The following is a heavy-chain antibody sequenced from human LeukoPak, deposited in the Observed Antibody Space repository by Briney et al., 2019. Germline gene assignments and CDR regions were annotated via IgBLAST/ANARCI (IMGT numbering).Heavy chain of an antibody. CDR1: GFTFSSYA. J-gene: IGHJ4*02. CDR2: IDSSSSYI. Sequence: TGGSLRLSCAASGFTFSSYAMSWVRQAPGKGLEWVSSIDSSSSYIYYADSVKGRFTISRANAKNSLFLQMNSLRAEDTAVYYCARGPHGGFVIIPTEFWGQGTLVTVSS. V-gene: IGHV3-21*01. CDR3: ARGPHGGFVIIPTEF. D-gene: IGHD3-3*01.